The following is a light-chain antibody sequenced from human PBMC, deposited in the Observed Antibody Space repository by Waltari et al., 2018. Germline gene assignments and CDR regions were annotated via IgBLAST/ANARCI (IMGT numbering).Light chain of an antibody. V-gene: IGKV3-20*01. CDR3: QQYGSSPRS. Sequence: EIVLTQAPGTLSLCPGERATLSCRARQSVSSSYLAWDQQKPGQAPRLLIYGASSRATCIPDRFSGSGSGTDFPLTISRLEPEDFAVYYCQQYGSSPRSFGQGTKVEIK. CDR2: GAS. CDR1: QSVSSSY. J-gene: IGKJ1*01.